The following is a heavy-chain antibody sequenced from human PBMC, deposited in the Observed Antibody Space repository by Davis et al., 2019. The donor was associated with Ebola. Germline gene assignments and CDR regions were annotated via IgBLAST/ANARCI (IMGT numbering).Heavy chain of an antibody. Sequence: GGSLRLSCAASGFTFTIFDMHWVRQAPGRGLEWVAFVRSHGSDDHYADSVKGRFTIARDNSKNTLYLQMNSLRPVDTAVYYCARDSDDYSFDYWGQGTLVTVSS. D-gene: IGHD4-11*01. V-gene: IGHV3-30*02. CDR3: ARDSDDYSFDY. CDR2: VRSHGSDD. CDR1: GFTFTIFD. J-gene: IGHJ4*02.